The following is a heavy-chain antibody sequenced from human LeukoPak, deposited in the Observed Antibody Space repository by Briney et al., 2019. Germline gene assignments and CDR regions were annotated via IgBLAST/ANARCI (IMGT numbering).Heavy chain of an antibody. CDR3: ARDHLDSSGPCFDY. D-gene: IGHD3-22*01. CDR2: IKQDGSEK. Sequence: GGSLRLSCAASGFTFSSYAMHWVRQAPGKGLEWVANIKQDGSEKYYVDSVKGRFTISRDNAKNSLYLQMNSLRAEDTAVYYCARDHLDSSGPCFDYWGQGTLVTVSS. V-gene: IGHV3-7*01. CDR1: GFTFSSYA. J-gene: IGHJ4*02.